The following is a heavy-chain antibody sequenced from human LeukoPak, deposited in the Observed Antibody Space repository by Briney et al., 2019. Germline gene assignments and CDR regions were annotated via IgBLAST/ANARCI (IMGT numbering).Heavy chain of an antibody. Sequence: GGSLRLSCAASGFTFSSYAMSWVRQAPGKGLEWVSAISGSGGSTYCADSVKGRFTISRDNSKNTLYLQMNSLRAEDTAVYYCAKDSGGNYYYYGMDVWGQGTTVTVSS. D-gene: IGHD1-26*01. CDR2: ISGSGGST. CDR3: AKDSGGNYYYYGMDV. V-gene: IGHV3-23*01. J-gene: IGHJ6*02. CDR1: GFTFSSYA.